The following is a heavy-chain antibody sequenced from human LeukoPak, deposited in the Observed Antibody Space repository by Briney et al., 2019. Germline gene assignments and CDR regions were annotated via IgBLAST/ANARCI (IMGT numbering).Heavy chain of an antibody. Sequence: GGSLRLSCAASGFTFSSYAMSWVRQAPGKGLEWVSAISGSGSSTYYADSVKGRFTISRDNSKNTLYLQMNSLRAEDTAVYYCAKSRSDIVVVPAAIYYYYYYMDVWGKGTTVTVSS. D-gene: IGHD2-2*01. CDR3: AKSRSDIVVVPAAIYYYYYYMDV. CDR2: ISGSGSST. J-gene: IGHJ6*03. V-gene: IGHV3-23*01. CDR1: GFTFSSYA.